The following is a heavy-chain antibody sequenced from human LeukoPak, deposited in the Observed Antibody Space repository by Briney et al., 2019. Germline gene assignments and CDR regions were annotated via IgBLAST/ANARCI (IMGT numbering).Heavy chain of an antibody. D-gene: IGHD3-22*01. CDR2: ISYDGSDK. CDR1: GFTFSSYG. Sequence: GGSLRLSCAASGFTFSSYGMHWVRQAPGKGLEWVAVISYDGSDKNYADSVKGRFTISRDNSKNTLNLQMNSLRAEDTAVYYCAKDRNDTQKGLYYFDYWGQGTLVTVSS. CDR3: AKDRNDTQKGLYYFDY. V-gene: IGHV3-30*18. J-gene: IGHJ4*02.